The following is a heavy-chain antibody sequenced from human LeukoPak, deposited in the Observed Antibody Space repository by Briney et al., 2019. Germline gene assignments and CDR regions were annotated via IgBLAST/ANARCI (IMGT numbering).Heavy chain of an antibody. Sequence: GGSLRLSCAASGSSFSTYGMHWVRQAPGKGLDWVAFTRFDGSDKYYADSVKGRFTISRDNSKSTLYLQMNSLTTEDTAVYYCAKSISGYSNSWYCLDFWGQGTLVTVSS. CDR1: GSSFSTYG. CDR3: AKSISGYSNSWYCLDF. V-gene: IGHV3-30*02. D-gene: IGHD6-13*01. CDR2: TRFDGSDK. J-gene: IGHJ4*02.